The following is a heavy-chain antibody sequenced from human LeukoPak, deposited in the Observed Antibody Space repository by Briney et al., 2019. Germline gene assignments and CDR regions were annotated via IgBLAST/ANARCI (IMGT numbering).Heavy chain of an antibody. CDR3: TRDRSRAEDD. CDR2: IFTDGSTT. Sequence: GGSLRLSCVASEFNFFSYGMQWVRQAPGKGLVWVSRIFTDGSTTSYADSVKGRFTISRDNANNLLYLQMNSLRGEDTAVYYCTRDRSRAEDDWGQGTLVTVSS. J-gene: IGHJ4*02. V-gene: IGHV3-74*01. CDR1: EFNFFSYG. D-gene: IGHD1-14*01.